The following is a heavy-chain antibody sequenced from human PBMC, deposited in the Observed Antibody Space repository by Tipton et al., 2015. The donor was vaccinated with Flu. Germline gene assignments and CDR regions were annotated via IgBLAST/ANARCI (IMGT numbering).Heavy chain of an antibody. CDR2: IKQDGNDK. V-gene: IGHV3-7*01. D-gene: IGHD3-10*01. CDR3: ARERGYYGSGNHQDNWFDP. CDR1: GFSFSTSW. J-gene: IGHJ5*02. Sequence: SLRLSCAASGFSFSTSWMSWVRQAPGKGLEWVANIKQDGNDKYYVDSVKGRFTVSRDNAKNSLYLQMNSLRVEDTAVYYCARERGYYGSGNHQDNWFDPWGQGTLVTVSS.